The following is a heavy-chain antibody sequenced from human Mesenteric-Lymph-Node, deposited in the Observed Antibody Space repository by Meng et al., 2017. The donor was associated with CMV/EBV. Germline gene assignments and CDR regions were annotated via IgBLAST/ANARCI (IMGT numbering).Heavy chain of an antibody. CDR2: IYYSGST. Sequence: SETLSLTCTVSGGSISSYYWSWIRQPPGKGLEWIGYIYYSGSTNYNPSLKSRVTISVDTSKNQFSLKLSSVTAADTAVYYCARGYVVVVPAAINYYYGMDVWGQGTTVTVSS. V-gene: IGHV4-59*01. CDR1: GGSISSYY. CDR3: ARGYVVVVPAAINYYYGMDV. D-gene: IGHD2-2*01. J-gene: IGHJ6*02.